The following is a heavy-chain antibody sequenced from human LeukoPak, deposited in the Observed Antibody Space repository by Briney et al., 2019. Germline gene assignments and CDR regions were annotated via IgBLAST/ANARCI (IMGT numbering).Heavy chain of an antibody. D-gene: IGHD3-22*01. CDR2: ISAYNGNT. J-gene: IGHJ4*02. Sequence: AASVKVSCKASGYTFTSYGISWVRQAPGQGLEWMGWISAYNGNTNYAQKLQGRVTMTIDTSTSTAYMELRSLRSDDTAVYYCARDHKYYDSSGYSWGQGTLVTVSS. CDR3: ARDHKYYDSSGYS. CDR1: GYTFTSYG. V-gene: IGHV1-18*01.